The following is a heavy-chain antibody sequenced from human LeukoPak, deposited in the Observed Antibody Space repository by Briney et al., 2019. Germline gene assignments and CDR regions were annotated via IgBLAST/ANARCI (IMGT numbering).Heavy chain of an antibody. V-gene: IGHV3-66*01. Sequence: GGSLRLSCAAFGFTVSSKYMSWVRQAPGKGLEWVSVLYSGGDTYYADSVKGRFTISRDNSKNTLYLQMNNLRPEGTAVYYCARGDTGFSSAWGRDFDYWGQGTLVTVSS. CDR2: LYSGGDT. CDR3: ARGDTGFSSAWGRDFDY. D-gene: IGHD6-19*01. CDR1: GFTVSSKY. J-gene: IGHJ4*02.